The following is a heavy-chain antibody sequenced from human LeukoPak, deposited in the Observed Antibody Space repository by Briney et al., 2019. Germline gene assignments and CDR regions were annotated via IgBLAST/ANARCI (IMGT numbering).Heavy chain of an antibody. CDR1: GFTFSSYA. Sequence: GGSLRLSCAASGFTFSSYAMHWVRQAPGKGLEYVSGISSNGGSTYYANSVKSRFTISRDNSKNTLYLQVGSLRAEDMAVYYCARDPSRTTGTTYFDYWGQGTLVTVSS. D-gene: IGHD1-1*01. CDR2: ISSNGGST. CDR3: ARDPSRTTGTTYFDY. V-gene: IGHV3-64*01. J-gene: IGHJ4*02.